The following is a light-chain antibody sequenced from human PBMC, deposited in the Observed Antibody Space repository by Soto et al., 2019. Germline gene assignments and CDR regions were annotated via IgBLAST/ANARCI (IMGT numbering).Light chain of an antibody. CDR1: SSDVGGYNY. CDR3: SSYTTISTYV. V-gene: IGLV2-14*01. Sequence: QSALTQPASVSGSPGQSITISCTGTSSDVGGYNYVSWYQRHPGKAPKLMIYDVRNRPSGVSNRFSGSKSVNTASLTISGLQAEDEADYYCSSYTTISTYVFGTGTKVTVL. CDR2: DVR. J-gene: IGLJ1*01.